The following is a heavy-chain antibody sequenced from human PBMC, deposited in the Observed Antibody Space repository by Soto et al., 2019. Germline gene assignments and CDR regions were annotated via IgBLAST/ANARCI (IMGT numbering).Heavy chain of an antibody. CDR1: GFSFSSYA. V-gene: IGHV3-23*01. J-gene: IGHJ6*02. CDR2: MTAGGGST. D-gene: IGHD3-10*01. CDR3: AKDCYGSGTDYFYGMDV. Sequence: GGSLRLSCTAPGFSFSSYAMSWVRQAPGKGPEWVSSMTAGGGSTYHADSVKGRFTISRDNSKNTLYLQMNSLRAEDTAVYYCAKDCYGSGTDYFYGMDVRGQGTTVTVSS.